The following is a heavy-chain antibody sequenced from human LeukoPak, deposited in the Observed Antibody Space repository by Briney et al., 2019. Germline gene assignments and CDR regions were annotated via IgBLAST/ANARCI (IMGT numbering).Heavy chain of an antibody. D-gene: IGHD4/OR15-4a*01. J-gene: IGHJ4*02. CDR3: ARRAGAYSHPYDY. CDR1: GFTFSSYS. Sequence: GGSLRLSCAASGFTFSSYSMNWVRQAPGKGLEWVSFIYSDNTHYSDSVKGRFTISRDNSKNTLYLQMNSLRAEDTAVYYCARRAGAYSHPYDYWGQGTLVTVSS. CDR2: IYSDNT. V-gene: IGHV3-53*01.